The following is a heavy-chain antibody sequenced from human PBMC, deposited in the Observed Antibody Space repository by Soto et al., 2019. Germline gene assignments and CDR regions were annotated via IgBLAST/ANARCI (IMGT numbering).Heavy chain of an antibody. CDR2: IVPIFGTA. J-gene: IGHJ4*02. CDR3: ARTAPLVSSGWYDY. Sequence: QVQLVQSGAEVKKPGSSVKVSCKASGGTFSSYAISWVRQAPGQGLEWMGGIVPIFGTANYAQKFQGRVTITADKSTSTDYMELSSLISEDTAVYYCARTAPLVSSGWYDYGGQGTLVTVSS. V-gene: IGHV1-69*06. D-gene: IGHD6-19*01. CDR1: GGTFSSYA.